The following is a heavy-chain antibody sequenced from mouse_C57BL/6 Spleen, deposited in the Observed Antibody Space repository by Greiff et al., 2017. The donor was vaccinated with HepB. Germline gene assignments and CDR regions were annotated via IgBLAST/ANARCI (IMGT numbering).Heavy chain of an antibody. CDR1: GYAFSSSW. CDR3: ANPYYYGSSYWFAY. J-gene: IGHJ3*01. V-gene: IGHV1-82*01. Sequence: QVQLQQSGPELVKPGASVKISCKASGYAFSSSWMNWVKQRPGKGLEWIGRIYPGDGDTNYNGKFKGKATLTADKSSSTAYMQLSSLTSEDSAVYFCANPYYYGSSYWFAYWGQGTLVTVSA. CDR2: IYPGDGDT. D-gene: IGHD1-1*01.